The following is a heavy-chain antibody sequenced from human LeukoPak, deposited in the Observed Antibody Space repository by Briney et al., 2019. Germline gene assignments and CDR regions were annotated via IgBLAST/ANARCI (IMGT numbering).Heavy chain of an antibody. J-gene: IGHJ2*01. CDR1: GFSFSSSW. V-gene: IGHV3-7*05. CDR2: IKQDGSER. Sequence: GGSLRLSCAASGFSFSSSWMTWVRQAPGKGLDWVASIKQDGSERDYVDSLKGRFTISRDNAKNSLYLQMNSLRVEDTAVYYCARGGLRYFDLWGCGTLVTVSS. CDR3: ARGGLRYFDL.